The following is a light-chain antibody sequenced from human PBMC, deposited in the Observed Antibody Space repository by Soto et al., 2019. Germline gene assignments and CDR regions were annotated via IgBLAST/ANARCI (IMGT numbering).Light chain of an antibody. CDR1: ESISSHY. V-gene: IGKV3-20*01. J-gene: IGKJ3*01. CDR3: QTFGDSPFT. Sequence: PGDRATLSCRASESISSHYIAWYQHKPGQAPRLLIFVASTRATGIPDTFSGNWSGTDFSLTISRREPEAFARYYCQTFGDSPFTFGPGTKVDIK. CDR2: VAS.